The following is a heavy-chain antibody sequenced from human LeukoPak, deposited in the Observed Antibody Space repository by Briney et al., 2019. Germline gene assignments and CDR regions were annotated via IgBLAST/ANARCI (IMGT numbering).Heavy chain of an antibody. CDR3: VRDASYCSGGSCYTAECFQD. CDR2: ISYVGRNT. J-gene: IGHJ1*01. CDR1: GFTFSSYA. D-gene: IGHD2-15*01. V-gene: IGHV3-30*04. Sequence: GGSLRLSCAASGFTFSSYAMHWVRQAPGKGLEWVAVISYVGRNTFNADSVKGRFIISRDNSENTLYLQMNSLRAEDTAVYYCVRDASYCSGGSCYTAECFQDWGQGTLVTVSS.